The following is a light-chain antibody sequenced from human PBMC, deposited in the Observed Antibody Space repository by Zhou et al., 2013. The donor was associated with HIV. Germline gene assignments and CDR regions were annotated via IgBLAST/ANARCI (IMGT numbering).Light chain of an antibody. CDR3: QQYDNLPRPPIT. Sequence: DIRMTQSPSTLSASVGDRVTITCRATQSIDNFLNWFQLKPGKAPKLLIFLASTLQSGVPSRFSGSGSGTDFTFTISSLQPEDIATYYCQQYDNLPRPPITFGQGTRLEIK. V-gene: IGKV1-33*01. CDR2: LAS. CDR1: QSIDNF. J-gene: IGKJ5*01.